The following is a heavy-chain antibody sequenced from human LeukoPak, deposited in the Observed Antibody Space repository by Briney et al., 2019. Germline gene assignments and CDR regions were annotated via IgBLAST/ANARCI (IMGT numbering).Heavy chain of an antibody. CDR2: INHSGST. D-gene: IGHD6-19*01. Sequence: KPSETLSLTCAVYGGSFSGYYWSWIRQPPGKGLEWIGEINHSGSTNYNPSLKSRVTISVDTSKNQFSLKLSSVTAADTAVYYCARGLYSSGWYHNWFDPWGQGTLVTVSS. CDR3: ARGLYSSGWYHNWFDP. V-gene: IGHV4-34*01. CDR1: GGSFSGYY. J-gene: IGHJ5*02.